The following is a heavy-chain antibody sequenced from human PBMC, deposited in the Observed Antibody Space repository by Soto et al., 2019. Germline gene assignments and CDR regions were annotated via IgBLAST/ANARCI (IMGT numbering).Heavy chain of an antibody. CDR1: RDTFSSSG. V-gene: IGHV1-69*01. Sequence: QVQLEQSGAEMKKPGSSVKVSCKASRDTFSSSGFSWVRRAPGQGLEWMGGFIPIFGTANYAPNFQGRVRITADASTGMVYMDLSSLRSDDTAVYYCARSGYSYVPIFAWGQGTLVSVSS. CDR3: ARSGYSYVPIFA. CDR2: FIPIFGTA. J-gene: IGHJ5*02. D-gene: IGHD5-18*01.